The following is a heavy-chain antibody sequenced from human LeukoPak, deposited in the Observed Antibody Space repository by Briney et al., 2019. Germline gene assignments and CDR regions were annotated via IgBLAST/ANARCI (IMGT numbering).Heavy chain of an antibody. CDR1: GFTVSNSY. J-gene: IGHJ5*02. V-gene: IGHV3-53*01. CDR2: IYSGGST. Sequence: PGGSLRLSCAASGFTVSNSYMSWVRQAPGKGLEWVSIIYSGGSTNYADSVKGRFTISRDKSKNTLYLQMNSLRAEDTAVYYCARGMQAGNYFDPWGQGTLVTVSS. CDR3: ARGMQAGNYFDP.